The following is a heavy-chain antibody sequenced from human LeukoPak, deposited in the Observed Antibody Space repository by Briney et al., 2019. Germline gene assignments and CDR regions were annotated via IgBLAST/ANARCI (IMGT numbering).Heavy chain of an antibody. V-gene: IGHV1-18*01. CDR1: GYTFTSYG. CDR3: ARENEGLYFDY. D-gene: IGHD1-1*01. J-gene: IGHJ4*02. CDR2: ISAYNGNT. Sequence: ASVKVSCKASGYTFTSYGISWGRPAPGQGLEWVGWISAYNGNTNYAQKLQGRFTMTTDTSTSTAYMELRSLRSDDTAVYYCARENEGLYFDYWLQGTLVTVSS.